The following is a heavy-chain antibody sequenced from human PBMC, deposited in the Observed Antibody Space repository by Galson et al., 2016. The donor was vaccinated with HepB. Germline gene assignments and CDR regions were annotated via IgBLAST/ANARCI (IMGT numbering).Heavy chain of an antibody. J-gene: IGHJ4*02. CDR1: GFRFSSYA. CDR2: ISYDGSNN. Sequence: SLRLSCAASGFRFSSYAMHWVRQAPGKGLEWVAVISYDGSNNYYTDSVKGRFTISRDKSKNTPYLQMNSLRAEDRAVYYCAKDGLYYGSGSYGSVDYWGQGTLVTVSS. D-gene: IGHD3-10*01. V-gene: IGHV3-30*18. CDR3: AKDGLYYGSGSYGSVDY.